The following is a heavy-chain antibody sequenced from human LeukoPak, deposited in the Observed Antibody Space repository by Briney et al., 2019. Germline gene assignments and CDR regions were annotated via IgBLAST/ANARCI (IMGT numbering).Heavy chain of an antibody. V-gene: IGHV3-74*01. CDR1: GLIFNNYA. CDR2: IASDGSST. D-gene: IGHD4-23*01. CDR3: ARGRPHGNDY. Sequence: GGSLRLSCAGSGLIFNNYAMNWVRQAPGKGLVWVSRIASDGSSTTYADSVKGRFSISRDNAKNTLYLQMNSLRVEDTAVYYCARGRPHGNDYWGQGTLVTVSS. J-gene: IGHJ4*02.